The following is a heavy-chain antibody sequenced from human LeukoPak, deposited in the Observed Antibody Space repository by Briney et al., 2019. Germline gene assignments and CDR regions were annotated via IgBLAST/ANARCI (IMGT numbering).Heavy chain of an antibody. V-gene: IGHV3-23*01. Sequence: GGSLRLSCAASGFTFSSYAMSWVRQAPGKGLEWVSAISGSGGSTYYADSVKGRFTISRDNSKNTLYLQMNSLRAEDTAVYYCAKDHPISGWFLYNWFDPWGQGTLVTVSS. CDR3: AKDHPISGWFLYNWFDP. CDR1: GFTFSSYA. D-gene: IGHD6-19*01. CDR2: ISGSGGST. J-gene: IGHJ5*02.